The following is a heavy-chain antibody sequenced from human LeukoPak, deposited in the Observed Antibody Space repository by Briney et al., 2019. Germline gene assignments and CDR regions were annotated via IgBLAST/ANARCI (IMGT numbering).Heavy chain of an antibody. CDR1: GFIVSSDY. CDR2: IYTGGST. CDR3: ARLVTAVTGSGTFDI. D-gene: IGHD3-10*01. J-gene: IGHJ3*02. V-gene: IGHV3-53*01. Sequence: QSGGSQRVSCAASGFIVSSDYMSWARQAPGKGLEWVSIIYTGGSTYYADSVKGRFTISRDDSKNTLFLQMGSLRAEDSAVYYCARLVTAVTGSGTFDIWGHGTMVTVSS.